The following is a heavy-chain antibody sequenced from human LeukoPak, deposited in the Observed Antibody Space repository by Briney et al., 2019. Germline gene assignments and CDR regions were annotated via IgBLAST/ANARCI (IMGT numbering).Heavy chain of an antibody. J-gene: IGHJ4*02. D-gene: IGHD3-3*01. Sequence: SVKVSCKASGGTFSSYAISWVRQAPGQGLEWMGRIIPIFGTANYAQKFQGRVTITTDESTSSAYMELSSLRSEDTAVYYCLCGDGVAKHGSFDYWGQGTLVTVYS. CDR1: GGTFSSYA. V-gene: IGHV1-69*05. CDR3: LCGDGVAKHGSFDY. CDR2: IIPIFGTA.